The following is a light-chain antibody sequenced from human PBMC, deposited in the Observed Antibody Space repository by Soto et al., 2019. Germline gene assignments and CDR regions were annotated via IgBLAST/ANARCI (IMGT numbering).Light chain of an antibody. CDR1: QSVSSSY. Sequence: EIVLTQSPGTLSLSPGERATLSCRASQSVSSSYLARYQPKPGQAPRLLIYGASSRATGIPDRFSGSGFGTDFTLTISRLEPEDFAVYYCQQYGGSPPITFGQGTRLEIK. J-gene: IGKJ5*01. CDR2: GAS. V-gene: IGKV3-20*01. CDR3: QQYGGSPPIT.